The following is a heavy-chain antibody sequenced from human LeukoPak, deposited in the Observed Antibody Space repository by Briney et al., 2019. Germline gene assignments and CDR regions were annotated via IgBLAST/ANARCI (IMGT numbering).Heavy chain of an antibody. V-gene: IGHV3-30*02. CDR1: GFTFSSYG. Sequence: GGSLRLSCAASGFTFSSYGMHWVRQAPGKGLEWVAFIRYDGSNKYYADSVKGRFTISRDNSKNTLYLQMNSLRAEDTAVYYCAKPFPAIAAARDWGQGTLVTVSS. CDR2: IRYDGSNK. D-gene: IGHD6-13*01. J-gene: IGHJ4*02. CDR3: AKPFPAIAAARD.